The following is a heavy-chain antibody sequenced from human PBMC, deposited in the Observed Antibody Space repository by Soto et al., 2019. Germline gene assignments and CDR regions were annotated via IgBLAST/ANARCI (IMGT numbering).Heavy chain of an antibody. CDR3: AREGQWLFQDNWFDP. J-gene: IGHJ5*02. CDR1: GGSISSGGYY. CDR2: IYYSGST. V-gene: IGHV4-31*03. Sequence: QVQLQESGPGLVKPSQTLSLTCTVSGGSISSGGYYWSWIRQHPGKGLEWIGYIYYSGSTYYNPSLKSRVTISVDTSKNQFSLKLSSVTAADTAVYYCAREGQWLFQDNWFDPRGQGTLVTVSS. D-gene: IGHD6-19*01.